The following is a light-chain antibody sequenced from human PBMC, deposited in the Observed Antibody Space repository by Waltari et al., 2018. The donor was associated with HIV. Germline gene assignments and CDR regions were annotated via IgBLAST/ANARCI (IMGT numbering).Light chain of an antibody. CDR2: HNI. CDR3: ATWDDSLSSWL. Sequence: QSVLTQPPSASGTPGQRVTISCSGSSSNVVTNYVNWYKQLPGTAPELIIYHNIQRPLGVPDWFSGSKSGTSASLAISGLRSEDEADYYCATWDDSLSSWLFGGGTRLSVL. V-gene: IGLV1-47*01. CDR1: SSNVVTNY. J-gene: IGLJ3*02.